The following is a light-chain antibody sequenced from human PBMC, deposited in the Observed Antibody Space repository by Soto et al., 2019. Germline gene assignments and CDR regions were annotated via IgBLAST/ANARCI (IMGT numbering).Light chain of an antibody. J-gene: IGKJ5*01. Sequence: EIVLTQSPGTLSLSPGERATLSCRASQTLSNSFIAWYQQKPGQAPRLLIYDTSSRATGVPDRYSASGSGTDFTLTISRLEPEDFAVYYCQQYGSSITFGQGTRLEIK. V-gene: IGKV3-20*01. CDR2: DTS. CDR1: QTLSNSF. CDR3: QQYGSSIT.